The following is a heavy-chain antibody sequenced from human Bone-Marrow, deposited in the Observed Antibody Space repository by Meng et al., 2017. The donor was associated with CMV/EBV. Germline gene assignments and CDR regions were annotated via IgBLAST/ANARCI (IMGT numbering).Heavy chain of an antibody. CDR2: FIPMFNIT. D-gene: IGHD3-9*01. V-gene: IGHV1-69*04. CDR1: GYSFSNYG. CDR3: ARGLRYFDWLSPSDYYYGIDV. J-gene: IGHJ6*02. Sequence: SVKVSCKASGYSFSNYGITWVRQAPGQGLEWMGRFIPMFNITGFAQRFQGRVSITADTSTSTGYMELSRLTSEDTAVYFCARGLRYFDWLSPSDYYYGIDVWGQGTPVTVYS.